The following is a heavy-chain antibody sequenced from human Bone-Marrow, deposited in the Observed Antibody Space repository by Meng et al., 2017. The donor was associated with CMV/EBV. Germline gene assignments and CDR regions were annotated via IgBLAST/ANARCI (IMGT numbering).Heavy chain of an antibody. CDR3: ARESEWVGAFDI. D-gene: IGHD3-3*01. CDR1: GYTFTGYY. V-gene: IGHV1-2*02. J-gene: IGHJ3*02. Sequence: ASVKVSCKASGYTFTGYYMHWVRQAPGQGLEWMGWINPNSGGTNYAQKFQGRVTMTRDTSISTAYMELSRLRSDDTAVYYCARESEWVGAFDIWSQGTRVTVSS. CDR2: INPNSGGT.